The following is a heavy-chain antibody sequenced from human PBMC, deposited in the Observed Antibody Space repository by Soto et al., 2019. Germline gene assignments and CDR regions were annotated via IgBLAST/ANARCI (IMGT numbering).Heavy chain of an antibody. CDR1: GGPSTGGGTS. CDR2: IYYSGST. D-gene: IGHD3-22*01. V-gene: IGHV4-31*02. CDR3: ARGHHYDSSGYSPWYFDY. Sequence: LSPPSLFSGGPSTGGGTSWGWIGNHPGKGLEWIGYIYYSGSTYYNPSLKSRVTISVDTSKNHFSLKLSSVTAADTAVYYCARGHHYDSSGYSPWYFDYWGQGTLVTVSS. J-gene: IGHJ4*02.